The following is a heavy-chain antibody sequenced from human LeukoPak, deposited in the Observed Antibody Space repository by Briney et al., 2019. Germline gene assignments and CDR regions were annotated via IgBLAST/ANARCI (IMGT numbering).Heavy chain of an antibody. D-gene: IGHD3-22*01. CDR1: GGTFSSYA. CDR3: ATYTYYYDSSGYQYNWFDP. Sequence: ASVKVSCNASGGTFSSYAISWVRQAPGQGLEWMGGIIPIFGTANYAQKFQGRVTITTDESTSTAYMELSSLRSEDTAVYYCATYTYYYDSSGYQYNWFDPWGQGTLVTVSS. J-gene: IGHJ5*02. CDR2: IIPIFGTA. V-gene: IGHV1-69*05.